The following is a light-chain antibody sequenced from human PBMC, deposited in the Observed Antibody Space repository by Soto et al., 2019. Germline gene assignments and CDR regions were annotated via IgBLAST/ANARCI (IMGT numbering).Light chain of an antibody. J-gene: IGKJ4*01. Sequence: DIQMTQSPSSLSASVGDRVTITCRASQSINNYLNWYQQKAWKAPSLLIYAASSLQSGVPSRFSGSGSATDFTLNISSLQPEDFAIYYCQQSYSTPLTFGGGTKVEIK. V-gene: IGKV1-39*01. CDR1: QSINNY. CDR3: QQSYSTPLT. CDR2: AAS.